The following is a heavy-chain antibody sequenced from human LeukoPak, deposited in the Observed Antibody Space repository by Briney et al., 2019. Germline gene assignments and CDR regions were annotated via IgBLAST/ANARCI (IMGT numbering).Heavy chain of an antibody. J-gene: IGHJ6*04. CDR1: GGTFSSYA. D-gene: IGHD2-15*01. V-gene: IGHV1-69*13. Sequence: ASVKVSCKASGGTFSSYAISWVRQAPGQGLEWMGGIIPIFGTANYAQKFQGRVTITADESTSTAYMELSSLRSEDTAAYYCARSSLRGYCSGGSCYSDMDVWGKGTTVTISS. CDR2: IIPIFGTA. CDR3: ARSSLRGYCSGGSCYSDMDV.